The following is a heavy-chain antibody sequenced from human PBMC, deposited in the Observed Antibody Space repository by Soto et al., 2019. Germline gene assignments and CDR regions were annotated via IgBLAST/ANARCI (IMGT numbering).Heavy chain of an antibody. CDR2: INPATGAA. CDR3: ARGGGVGVAGSAAFDM. CDR1: GYPVTAYY. V-gene: IGHV1-2*02. J-gene: IGHJ3*02. D-gene: IGHD3-3*01. Sequence: QLHLVQSGAVVKKPGASVTVSCSASGYPVTAYYMHWVRQAPGRGLEWMGGINPATGAAKYTQTFQGRVTKTRDTSTSTVFMELSGLTSADTAVVYGARGGGVGVAGSAAFDMWGQGTLVTVSS.